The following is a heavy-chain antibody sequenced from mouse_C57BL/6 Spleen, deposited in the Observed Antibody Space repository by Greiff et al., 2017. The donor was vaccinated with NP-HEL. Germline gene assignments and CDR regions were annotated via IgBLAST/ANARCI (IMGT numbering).Heavy chain of an antibody. CDR3: AIPRYGNFYFDY. V-gene: IGHV1-18*01. Sequence: VQLQQSGPELVKPGASVKIPCKASGYTFTDYNMDWVKQSHGKSLEWIGDINPNNGGTIYNQKFKGKATLTVYKSSSTAYMELLSLTSEDTAVYYCAIPRYGNFYFDYWGQGTTLTVSS. CDR2: INPNNGGT. D-gene: IGHD2-1*01. J-gene: IGHJ2*01. CDR1: GYTFTDYN.